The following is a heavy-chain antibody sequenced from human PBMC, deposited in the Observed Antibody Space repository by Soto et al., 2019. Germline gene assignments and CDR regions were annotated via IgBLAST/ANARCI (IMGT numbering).Heavy chain of an antibody. D-gene: IGHD3-3*01. CDR2: IRSKANTYAI. Sequence: EVQLVESGGGLVQPGGSLKLSCAASGFTFSGSAMHWVRQASGKGLEWVGRIRSKANTYAIAYAMSVKGRFTISRDDSRNTAYLQMNSLKTEDTAVYYCARGFYDFWSGHPKRLDYWGQGTVVTVSS. CDR3: ARGFYDFWSGHPKRLDY. V-gene: IGHV3-73*02. J-gene: IGHJ4*02. CDR1: GFTFSGSA.